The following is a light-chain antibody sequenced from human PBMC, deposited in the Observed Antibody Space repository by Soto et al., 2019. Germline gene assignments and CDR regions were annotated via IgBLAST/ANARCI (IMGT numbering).Light chain of an antibody. Sequence: DIQMTQSPSSLSVSVGDRVTITCRASQDIGFSLGWFQLKPGKAPKSLIYAASTLQVGVPSRFSSSGSGTDFTLTISSLQPEDFTTYYCQQYNSYPRTFGQGTKVEVK. V-gene: IGKV1-16*01. CDR2: AAS. J-gene: IGKJ1*01. CDR3: QQYNSYPRT. CDR1: QDIGFS.